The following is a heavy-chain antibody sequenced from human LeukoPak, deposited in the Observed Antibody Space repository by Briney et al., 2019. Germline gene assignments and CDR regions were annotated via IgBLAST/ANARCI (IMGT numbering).Heavy chain of an antibody. D-gene: IGHD3-22*01. V-gene: IGHV3-30*02. Sequence: GGSLRLSCAASGFTFSSYGMHWVRQAPGKGLEWVAFIRYDGSNKYYADSVKGRFTISRDNSKNTLYLQMNSLRAEDTAVYYCAKDYYDSSGYYYTGYYFDYWGQGTLVTVSS. CDR1: GFTFSSYG. CDR2: IRYDGSNK. CDR3: AKDYYDSSGYYYTGYYFDY. J-gene: IGHJ4*02.